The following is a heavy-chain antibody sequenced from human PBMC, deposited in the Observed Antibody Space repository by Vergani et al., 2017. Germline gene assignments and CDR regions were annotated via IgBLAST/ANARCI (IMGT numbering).Heavy chain of an antibody. J-gene: IGHJ4*02. D-gene: IGHD3/OR15-3a*01. CDR1: GVSITGGNY. CDR3: VRDFHSRGPFDV. V-gene: IGHV4-38-2*02. CDR2: VCHLGTL. Sequence: QVQLQESGPGLLRPSETLSLTFRVSGVSITGGNYWGWVRQSPVSGLEWLGSVCHLGTLYYNPSLQSRVTISMAANNHFSLKLTSVTAADTAVYYCVRDFHSRGPFDVWGQGSLVTVAS.